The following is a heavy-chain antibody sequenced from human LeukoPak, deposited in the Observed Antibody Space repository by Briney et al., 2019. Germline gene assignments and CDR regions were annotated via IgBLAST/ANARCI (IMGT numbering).Heavy chain of an antibody. V-gene: IGHV3-30*18. D-gene: IGHD3-3*01. J-gene: IGHJ4*02. Sequence: PGGSLRLSCAASGFTFSSYGMHWVRQAPGKGLEWVAVISYDGSNKYYADSGKGRFTISRDNSKNTLYLQMNSLRAEDTAVYYCAKGGTYYDFWSGYYLLDYWGQGTLVTVSS. CDR1: GFTFSSYG. CDR3: AKGGTYYDFWSGYYLLDY. CDR2: ISYDGSNK.